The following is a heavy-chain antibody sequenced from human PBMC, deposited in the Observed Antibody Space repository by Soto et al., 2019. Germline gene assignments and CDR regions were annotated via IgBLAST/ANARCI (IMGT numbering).Heavy chain of an antibody. J-gene: IGHJ4*02. CDR2: ISHSGST. CDR3: ATESGSTYGYFDY. D-gene: IGHD5-18*01. Sequence: SETLSLTCAVSGDSINSSHWWNWVRQPPGKGLEWIGQISHSGSTGYNPSLKTRLSMSVDRSKNQFTLRLTSVTAADTAVYFCATESGSTYGYFDYWGQGTQVTV. V-gene: IGHV4-4*02. CDR1: GDSINSSHW.